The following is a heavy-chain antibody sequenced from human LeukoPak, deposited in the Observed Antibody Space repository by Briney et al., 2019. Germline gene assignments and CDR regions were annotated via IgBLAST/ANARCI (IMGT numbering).Heavy chain of an antibody. V-gene: IGHV1-8*01. CDR2: MNPINGNT. CDR3: VSDGEGVAISVNFWFDP. CDR1: GFTLTNYD. J-gene: IGHJ5*02. D-gene: IGHD3-10*01. Sequence: GASVKVSCKASGFTLTNYDINWVRQAPGQGLEWMGWMNPINGNTGYARKFQGRVTMTRDTSISTAYMELRSLTSEDTAIYYCVSDGEGVAISVNFWFDPWGQGTLVTVSS.